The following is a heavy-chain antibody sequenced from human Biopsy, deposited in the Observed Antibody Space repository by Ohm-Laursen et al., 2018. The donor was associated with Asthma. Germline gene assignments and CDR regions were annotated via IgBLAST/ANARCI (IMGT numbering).Heavy chain of an antibody. CDR1: GASIKTDDHY. CDR2: IHYSGST. J-gene: IGHJ5*02. CDR3: ARASVAASSNWFDP. Sequence: TLSLTWTVSGASIKTDDHYWSWPRQPPGKGLEWFGFIHYSGSTSYNPSLKGGVTISVDTSKNQFSLKLSSVTAADTAVYYCARASVAASSNWFDPWGQGTLVTVSS. D-gene: IGHD6-19*01. V-gene: IGHV4-30-4*01.